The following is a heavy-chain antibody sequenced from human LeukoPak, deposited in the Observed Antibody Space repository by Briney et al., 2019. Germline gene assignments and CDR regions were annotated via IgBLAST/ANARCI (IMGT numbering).Heavy chain of an antibody. D-gene: IGHD5-12*01. V-gene: IGHV3-23*01. CDR3: AKGAYDYIEIAYFDY. CDR1: GFSFDNYA. Sequence: GGSLRLSCVASGFSFDNYAMNWVRQAPGKGLEWVSLIIGSSGSTFYADSVKGRFTIPRDKSKNTLYLQMNSPRAEGTAVYYCAKGAYDYIEIAYFDYWGQGSLVTVSS. CDR2: IIGSSGST. J-gene: IGHJ4*02.